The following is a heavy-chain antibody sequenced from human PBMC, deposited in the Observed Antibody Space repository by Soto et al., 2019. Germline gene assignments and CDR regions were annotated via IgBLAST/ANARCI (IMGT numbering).Heavy chain of an antibody. CDR1: YGTSSNLD. CDR2: IYYSGST. J-gene: IGHJ6*03. V-gene: IGHV4-59*11. CDR3: ALVEIPTTSNYYYYMDV. D-gene: IGHD1-26*01. Sequence: SVPMPLPCTVLYGTSSNLDWSWISQTQGKGLEWIGYIYYSGSTNYNPSLKSRVTISVDTSKNQFSLKLSSVTAADTAVYYCALVEIPTTSNYYYYMDVWGKGTTVTVSS.